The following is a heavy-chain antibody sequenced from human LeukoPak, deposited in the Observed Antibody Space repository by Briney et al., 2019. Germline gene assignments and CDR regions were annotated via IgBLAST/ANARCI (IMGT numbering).Heavy chain of an antibody. V-gene: IGHV6-1*01. CDR3: AGDCETTGWFPEY. J-gene: IGHJ4*02. Sequence: SQTLSLTCVISGDRVSNNNAAWAWIRQSPSRGLEWLGRTYYSSKWYSDYAPSVTGRITFNADTSKNQLSLHLNSVTPDDTAVYYCAGDCETTGWFPEYWGQGTRVTVSS. CDR2: TYYSSKWYS. D-gene: IGHD6-19*01. CDR1: GDRVSNNNAA.